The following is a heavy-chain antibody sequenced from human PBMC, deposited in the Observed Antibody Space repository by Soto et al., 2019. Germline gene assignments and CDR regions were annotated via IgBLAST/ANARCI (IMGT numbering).Heavy chain of an antibody. CDR2: VNPGSGDT. CDR3: ARMDSFGSVTWFDP. V-gene: IGHV1-8*01. CDR1: GYTLTNNV. D-gene: IGHD5-18*01. Sequence: VASVKVSCKASGYTLTNNVVSWVRKATGRGLEWMGWVNPGSGDTGYAQKFQGRLTMTRDISIATAYMELNSLTSEDTAIYYCARMDSFGSVTWFDPWGQGTLVTVSS. J-gene: IGHJ5*02.